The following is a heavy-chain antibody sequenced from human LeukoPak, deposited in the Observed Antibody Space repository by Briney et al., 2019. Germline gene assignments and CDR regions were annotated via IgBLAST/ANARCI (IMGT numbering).Heavy chain of an antibody. CDR1: GYTFTGYY. CDR3: ARDYYGSGSQLFPYYYGMDV. Sequence: GASVKVSCKASGYTFTGYYMHWVRQAPGQGLEWMGWINPNSGGTNYAQKFQGRVTMTRDTSISTAYMELSRLRSDDTAVYYCARDYYGSGSQLFPYYYGMDVWGQGTTVTVPS. D-gene: IGHD3-10*01. J-gene: IGHJ6*02. CDR2: INPNSGGT. V-gene: IGHV1-2*02.